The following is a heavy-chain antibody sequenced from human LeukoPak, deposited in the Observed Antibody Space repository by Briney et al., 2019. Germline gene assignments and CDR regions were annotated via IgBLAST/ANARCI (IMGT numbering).Heavy chain of an antibody. CDR2: ISGSGSDT. J-gene: IGHJ4*02. CDR1: GFTFSHSA. Sequence: GGSLRLSCAASGFTFSHSAMSWVRQAPGKGLEWISTISGSGSDTNYADSVRGRLIISRDNSKNTLFLQMNSLRAADTAVYYCAKLSDGYAYFDYWGQGTLVTVSS. CDR3: AKLSDGYAYFDY. V-gene: IGHV3-23*01. D-gene: IGHD5-24*01.